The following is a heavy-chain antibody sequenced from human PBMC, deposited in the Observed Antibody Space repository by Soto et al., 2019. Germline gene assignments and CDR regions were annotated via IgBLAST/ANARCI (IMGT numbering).Heavy chain of an antibody. Sequence: GGSLRLSCAASGFTFSSYAMGWVRQGSGKGLEWVAVVSIGGSTHYADSVRGRFTISRDNSKNTLSLQMNSLTAEDTAVYFCAKRRGAGGHFDYWGQGALVTVSS. CDR2: VSIGGST. J-gene: IGHJ4*02. D-gene: IGHD2-15*01. CDR1: GFTFSSYA. CDR3: AKRRGAGGHFDY. V-gene: IGHV3-23*01.